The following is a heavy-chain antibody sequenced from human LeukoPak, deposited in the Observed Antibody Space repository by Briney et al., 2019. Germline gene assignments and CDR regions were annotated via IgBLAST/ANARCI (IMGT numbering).Heavy chain of an antibody. CDR3: ARRYRRDGYNLLGY. Sequence: ASVKVSCKASGYTFTSCDINWVRQATGQGLEWMGWMNPNSGNTGYAQKFQGRVTMTRNTSISTAYMELSSLRSEDTAVYYCARRYRRDGYNLLGYWGQGTLVTVSS. CDR1: GYTFTSCD. J-gene: IGHJ4*02. V-gene: IGHV1-8*01. D-gene: IGHD5-24*01. CDR2: MNPNSGNT.